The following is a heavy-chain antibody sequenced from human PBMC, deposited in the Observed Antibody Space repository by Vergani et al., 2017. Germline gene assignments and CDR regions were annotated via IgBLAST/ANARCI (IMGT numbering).Heavy chain of an antibody. CDR2: ISYSGDT. CDR1: GDSIRPYF. D-gene: IGHD2-21*02. CDR3: ARGGWLVPDV. J-gene: IGHJ4*02. Sequence: QVQLHESGRGLVKPSETLSLTCTVSGDSIRPYFWTWIRQPPGQGLEWIGYISYSGDTNCAPSLKSRVSISLDTSKNQFSLQVNSVTPSDTAVYYCARGGWLVPDVWGQGTLVTVSS. V-gene: IGHV4-59*01.